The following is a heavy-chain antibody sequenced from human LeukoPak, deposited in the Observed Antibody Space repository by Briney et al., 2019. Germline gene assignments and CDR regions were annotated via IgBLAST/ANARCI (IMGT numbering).Heavy chain of an antibody. D-gene: IGHD1-26*01. CDR2: IFYTGST. CDR3: ARGEWDLLFDY. J-gene: IGHJ4*02. V-gene: IGHV4-59*11. CDR1: GGSISGHY. Sequence: SETLSLTCTVSGGSISGHYWSWIRQPPGKELEWIGNIFYTGSTHYNPSLESRVTISVDTSKNQFSLKLSSVTAADTAVYYCARGEWDLLFDYWGQGTLVTVSS.